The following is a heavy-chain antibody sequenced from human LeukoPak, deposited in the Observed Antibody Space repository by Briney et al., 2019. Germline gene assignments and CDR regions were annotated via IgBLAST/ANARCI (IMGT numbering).Heavy chain of an antibody. Sequence: PSETLSLTCTVSGGSISSGDYYWSRIRQPPGQGLEWIGYIYYSGSTYYNPSLKSRVTISVDTSKNQFSLKLSSVTAADTAVYYCARAGEWLQPSYYFDYWGQGTLVTVSS. CDR2: IYYSGST. V-gene: IGHV4-30-4*01. CDR1: GGSISSGDYY. D-gene: IGHD5-24*01. J-gene: IGHJ4*02. CDR3: ARAGEWLQPSYYFDY.